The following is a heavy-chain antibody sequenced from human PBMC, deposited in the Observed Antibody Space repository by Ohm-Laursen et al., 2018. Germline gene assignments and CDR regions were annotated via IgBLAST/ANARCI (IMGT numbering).Heavy chain of an antibody. Sequence: SLRLSCAASGFTFSSDTMSWVRQAPGKGLEWVSSISNNGAGTYYADSVKGRFTISRDNSKNTLYLQMNSLRAEDTAVYYCAKTPYNWNLDYWGQGTLVTVSS. D-gene: IGHD1-1*01. CDR1: GFTFSSDT. J-gene: IGHJ4*02. V-gene: IGHV3-23*01. CDR3: AKTPYNWNLDY. CDR2: ISNNGAGT.